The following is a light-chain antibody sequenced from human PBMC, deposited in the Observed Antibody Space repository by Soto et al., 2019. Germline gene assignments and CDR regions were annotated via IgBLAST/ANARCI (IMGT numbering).Light chain of an antibody. Sequence: QSALTQPASVSGSPGQSITISCTGTSSDVGGYNYVSWYQQHPGKAPKLMIYDVSNRPSGVSNRFSGSKSGNTASLTISGLQAEDEADYYCSSYTSSFLVGGGTKVTVL. CDR3: SSYTSSFL. V-gene: IGLV2-14*01. CDR2: DVS. J-gene: IGLJ2*01. CDR1: SSDVGGYNY.